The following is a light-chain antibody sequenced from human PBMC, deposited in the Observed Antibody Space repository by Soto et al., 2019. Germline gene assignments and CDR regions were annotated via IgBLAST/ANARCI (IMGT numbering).Light chain of an antibody. J-gene: IGKJ5*01. CDR3: QQYHSWYPIT. CDR2: DAS. CDR1: QSLTSN. V-gene: IGKV3-15*01. Sequence: EIVMTQSPPTLSVSPGEGATLACRASQSLTSNLAWYQQKPGLAPRLLIYDASTRATGIPARFSGSGSGTEFTLTISGLQSEDSAVYYCQQYHSWYPITFGQGTRLEIK.